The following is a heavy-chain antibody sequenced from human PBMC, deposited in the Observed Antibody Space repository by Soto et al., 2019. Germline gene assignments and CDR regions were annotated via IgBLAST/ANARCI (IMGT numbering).Heavy chain of an antibody. D-gene: IGHD3-3*01. Sequence: HPGGSLRLSCAASGFTFSTYWMHWVRQAPGKGLVWVSRISRDGIGTTYAESVKGRFTISRDNTKNTLSLQMNSLRVEDTAVYYCGPLGNFGVVMGHWGQGTLVTVSS. CDR3: GPLGNFGVVMGH. J-gene: IGHJ4*02. CDR2: ISRDGIGT. CDR1: GFTFSTYW. V-gene: IGHV3-74*03.